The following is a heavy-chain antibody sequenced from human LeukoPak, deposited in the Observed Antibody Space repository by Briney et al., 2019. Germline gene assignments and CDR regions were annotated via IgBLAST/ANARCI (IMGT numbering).Heavy chain of an antibody. CDR3: ARGYKYYMDV. D-gene: IGHD1-1*01. V-gene: IGHV4-59*01. CDR2: IYYSGST. J-gene: IGHJ6*03. CDR1: GGSISSYY. Sequence: SGTLSLTCTVSGGSISSYYWSWIRQPPGKGLEWIGYIYYSGSTNYNPSLKSRVTISVDTSKNQFSLKLSSVTAADTAVYYCARGYKYYMDVWGKGTTVTVSS.